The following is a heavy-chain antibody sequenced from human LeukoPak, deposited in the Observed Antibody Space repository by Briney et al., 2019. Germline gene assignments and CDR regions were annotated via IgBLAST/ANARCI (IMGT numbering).Heavy chain of an antibody. J-gene: IGHJ4*02. Sequence: PGGSLRLSCAASGFTFTTFGIHWVRQAPGKDLEWVAAISPDGNIEYYTDSVKGRFTISRDNSKNMIYLQMNSLRGEDSAVYYCAKINNDDDYWGQGTLVTVSS. V-gene: IGHV3-30*18. CDR2: ISPDGNIE. CDR3: AKINNDDDY. D-gene: IGHD1/OR15-1a*01. CDR1: GFTFTTFG.